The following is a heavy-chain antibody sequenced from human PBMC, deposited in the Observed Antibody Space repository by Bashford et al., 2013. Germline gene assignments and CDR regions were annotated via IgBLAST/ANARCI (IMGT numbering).Heavy chain of an antibody. CDR1: GFTFSSYA. D-gene: IGHD6-13*01. Sequence: GGSLRLSCAASGFTFSSYAMHWVRQAPGKGLEWVAVISYDGSNKYYADSVKGRFTISRDNSKNTLYLQMNSLRAEDTAVYYCARCPLAAAITVPRKNYYYGMDVWGQGTTVTVSS. CDR2: ISYDGSNK. V-gene: IGHV3-30-3*01. CDR3: ARCPLAAAITVPRKNYYYGMDV. J-gene: IGHJ6*02.